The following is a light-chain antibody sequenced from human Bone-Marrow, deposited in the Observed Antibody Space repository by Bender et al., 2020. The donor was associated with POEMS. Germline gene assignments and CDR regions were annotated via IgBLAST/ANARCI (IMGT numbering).Light chain of an antibody. CDR2: QDT. CDR1: DLGDKY. CDR3: QAWDTYYVI. J-gene: IGLJ2*01. Sequence: SYEVTQPPSVSVSPGQTASITCSGDDLGDKYVAWYQQKPGQSPVLVIYQDTKRPSGIPDRFSVSNSGNTATLTISGTQAMDEADYYCQAWDTYYVIFGGGTKLTVL. V-gene: IGLV3-1*01.